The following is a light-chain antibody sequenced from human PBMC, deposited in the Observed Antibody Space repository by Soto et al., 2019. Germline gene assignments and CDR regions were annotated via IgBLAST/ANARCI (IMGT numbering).Light chain of an antibody. CDR3: GAWDSSLSVVV. Sequence: QSVLTQPPSVSAAPGQKVTISCSGSSSNIGSSAVSWYQQVPGTAPKLLTFDGDKRPPGIPDRFSGSKSGTSANLDITGLQTGDDADYYCGAWDSSLSVVVFGGGTKLTVL. CDR2: DGD. J-gene: IGLJ2*01. V-gene: IGLV1-51*02. CDR1: SSNIGSSA.